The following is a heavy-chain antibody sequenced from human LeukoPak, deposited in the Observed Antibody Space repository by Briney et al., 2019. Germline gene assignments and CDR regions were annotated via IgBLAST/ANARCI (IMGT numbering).Heavy chain of an antibody. CDR2: VSSSGTTT. J-gene: IGHJ4*02. CDR1: GFTFSSYS. V-gene: IGHV3-48*02. CDR3: VRDRFYSLDY. D-gene: IGHD2-15*01. Sequence: GGSLRLSCAASGFTFSSYSVIWARQAPGKGLEWVSYVSSSGTTTYYADSVKGRFTISRDNAKNSLYLQMNSLRDEDTAVYYCVRDRFYSLDYWGQGTLVTVSS.